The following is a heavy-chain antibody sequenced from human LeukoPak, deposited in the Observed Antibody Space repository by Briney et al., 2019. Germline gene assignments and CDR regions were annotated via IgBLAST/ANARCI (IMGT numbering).Heavy chain of an antibody. J-gene: IGHJ4*02. Sequence: SETLSLTCTVSGGSISSYYWSWIRQPPRKGLEWIGYIYYSGSTNYNPSLKSRVTISVDTSKNQFSLKLSSVTAADTAVYYCARQGAVAGRFDYWGQGTLVTVSS. CDR3: ARQGAVAGRFDY. CDR2: IYYSGST. CDR1: GGSISSYY. V-gene: IGHV4-59*08. D-gene: IGHD6-19*01.